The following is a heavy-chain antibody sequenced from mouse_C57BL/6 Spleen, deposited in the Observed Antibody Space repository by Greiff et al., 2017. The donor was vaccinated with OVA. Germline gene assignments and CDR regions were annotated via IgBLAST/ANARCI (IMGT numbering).Heavy chain of an antibody. D-gene: IGHD2-12*01. V-gene: IGHV1-52*01. CDR1: GYTFTSYW. CDR3: ARRDSDYRYFDV. CDR2: IDPSDSET. J-gene: IGHJ1*03. Sequence: VQLQQSGAELVRPGSSVKLSCKASGYTFTSYWMHWVKQRPIQGLEWIGNIDPSDSETHYNQKFKDKATLTVDKSSSTAYMQLSSLTSEDSAVYYCARRDSDYRYFDVWGTGTTVTVSS.